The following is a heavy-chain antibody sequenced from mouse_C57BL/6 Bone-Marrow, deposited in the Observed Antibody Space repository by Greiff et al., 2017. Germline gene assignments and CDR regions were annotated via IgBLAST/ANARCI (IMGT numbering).Heavy chain of an antibody. V-gene: IGHV5-2*01. Sequence: EVMLVESGGGLVQPGASLKLSCESNEYEFPSHDMPWVRKTPEKRLELVAAINSDAGSTYYPDTMERRSIISRDNTKKTLYLQMSSLRSEDAAFDYCARHRWLLRDWYFDVWGTGTTVTVSS. D-gene: IGHD2-3*01. CDR1: EYEFPSHD. J-gene: IGHJ1*03. CDR2: INSDAGST. CDR3: ARHRWLLRDWYFDV.